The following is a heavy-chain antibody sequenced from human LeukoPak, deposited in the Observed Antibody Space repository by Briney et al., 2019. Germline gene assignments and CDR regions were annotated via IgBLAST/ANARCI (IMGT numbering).Heavy chain of an antibody. CDR3: ARRQVGLRRDLWFDP. J-gene: IGHJ5*02. V-gene: IGHV4-34*01. CDR2: INQSGRT. Sequence: SETLSLTCAVYGGSFSNYYWSWIRQSPGKGVEWIGEINQSGRTNFNPSLKSRVTMSVDTSKNEFSLKLRSVTAADTAVYYCARRQVGLRRDLWFDPWGQGTLVTVSS. D-gene: IGHD2-15*01. CDR1: GGSFSNYY.